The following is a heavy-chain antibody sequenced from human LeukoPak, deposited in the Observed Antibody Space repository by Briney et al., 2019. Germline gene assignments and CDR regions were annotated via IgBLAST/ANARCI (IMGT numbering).Heavy chain of an antibody. Sequence: PGGSLRLSCAASGFTFSDYYMSWIRQAPGKGLEWVSYIGSSGSTIYYADSVKGRFTISRDNAKNSLYLQMNSLRAEDTAVYYCARDSIPVSGSFDYWGQGTLVTVSS. D-gene: IGHD6-25*01. V-gene: IGHV3-11*04. CDR2: IGSSGSTI. CDR3: ARDSIPVSGSFDY. J-gene: IGHJ4*02. CDR1: GFTFSDYY.